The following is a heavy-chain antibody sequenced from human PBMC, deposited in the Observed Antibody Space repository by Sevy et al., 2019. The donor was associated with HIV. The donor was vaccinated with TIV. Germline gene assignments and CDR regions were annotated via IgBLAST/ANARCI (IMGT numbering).Heavy chain of an antibody. CDR1: GFTFSSYG. J-gene: IGHJ4*02. V-gene: IGHV3-33*01. CDR2: IWYHGSNK. Sequence: GGSLRLSCAASGFTFSSYGMHWVRQAPGKGLEWVAVIWYHGSNKYYADSVKGRFTISRDNSKNTLYLQMNSLRAEDTAVYYCARDVDTAMVTGYFDYWGQGTLVTVSS. D-gene: IGHD5-18*01. CDR3: ARDVDTAMVTGYFDY.